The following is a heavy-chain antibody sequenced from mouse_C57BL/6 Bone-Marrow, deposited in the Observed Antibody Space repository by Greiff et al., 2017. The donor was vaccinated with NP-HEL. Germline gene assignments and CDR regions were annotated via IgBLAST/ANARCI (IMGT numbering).Heavy chain of an antibody. CDR2: IYPRSGNT. CDR3: ARGDDGYYRFAY. J-gene: IGHJ3*01. D-gene: IGHD2-3*01. V-gene: IGHV1-81*01. CDR1: GYTFTSYG. Sequence: QVQLQQSGAELARPGASVKLSCKASGYTFTSYGISWVKQRTGQGLEWIGEIYPRSGNTYYNEKFKGKATLTADKSSSTAYMELRSLTSEDSAVYFCARGDDGYYRFAYWGQGTLVTVSA.